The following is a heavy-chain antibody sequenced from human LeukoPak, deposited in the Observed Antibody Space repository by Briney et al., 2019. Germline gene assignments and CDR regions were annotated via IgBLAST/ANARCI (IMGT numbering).Heavy chain of an antibody. CDR2: IYYSGST. Sequence: SETLSLTCTVSGGSISSYYWSWIRQPPGKGLEWIGYIYYSGSTNYNPSLKSRVTISVDTSKNQFSLKLSSVTAADTAVYYCARGKYTSDYWGQGTLVTVSS. CDR1: GGSISSYY. CDR3: ARGKYTSDY. J-gene: IGHJ4*02. V-gene: IGHV4-59*01. D-gene: IGHD2-2*02.